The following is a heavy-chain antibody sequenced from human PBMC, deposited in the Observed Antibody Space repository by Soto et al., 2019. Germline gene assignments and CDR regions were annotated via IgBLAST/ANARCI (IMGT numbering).Heavy chain of an antibody. CDR2: IIPIFGTA. CDR3: ARGGSGFLDSLDY. J-gene: IGHJ4*02. V-gene: IGHV1-69*13. CDR1: GGTFSSYA. D-gene: IGHD6-19*01. Sequence: SVKVSGKASGGTFSSYAISWVRQAPGQGLEWMGGIIPIFGTANYAQKFQGRVTITADESTSTAYMELSSLRSEDTAVYYCARGGSGFLDSLDYWGQGTLVTVSS.